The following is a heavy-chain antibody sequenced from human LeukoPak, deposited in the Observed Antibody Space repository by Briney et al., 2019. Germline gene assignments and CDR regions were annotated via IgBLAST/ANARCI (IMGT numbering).Heavy chain of an antibody. CDR3: ARDHVWFGEFPRTDPYFDY. CDR1: GYTFTGYY. CDR2: INPNSGGT. J-gene: IGHJ4*02. V-gene: IGHV1-2*02. D-gene: IGHD3-10*01. Sequence: ASVKVSCKASGYTFTGYYMHWVRQAPGQGLGWMGWINPNSGGTNYAQKFQGRVNITRDKSISTAYMELSRLRSDYTAVYYCARDHVWFGEFPRTDPYFDYWSQKTLVTVSS.